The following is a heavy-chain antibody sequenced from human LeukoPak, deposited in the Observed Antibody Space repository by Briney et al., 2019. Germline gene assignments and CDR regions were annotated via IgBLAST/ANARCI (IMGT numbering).Heavy chain of an antibody. CDR1: GSTFSNNG. CDR3: ARDPGLGSYYKFSDY. CDR2: IWYDGRNK. Sequence: GGSLSLGCAASGSTFSNNGMHWVRQAPGKGLGWVAAIWYDGRNKYYADSVKGRFTISRDNSKNTLYLQMNSLRAEETALYYCARDPGLGSYYKFSDYWGQGTLVTVSS. D-gene: IGHD3-10*01. J-gene: IGHJ4*02. V-gene: IGHV3-33*01.